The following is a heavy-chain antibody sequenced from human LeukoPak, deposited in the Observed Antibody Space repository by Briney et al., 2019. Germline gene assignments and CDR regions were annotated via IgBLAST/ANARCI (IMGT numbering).Heavy chain of an antibody. D-gene: IGHD3-22*01. CDR2: INTDGSYT. CDR1: GFTFSSYW. V-gene: IGHV3-74*01. CDR3: TRDRSSVYFDY. J-gene: IGHJ4*02. Sequence: GSLRLSCAASGFTFSSYWLHWVRQAPGKGLVWVSRINTDGSYTSYADSVKGRFTISRDSAKNTLYLQMNSLRAEDTAVYYCTRDRSSVYFDYWGQGTLVIVSS.